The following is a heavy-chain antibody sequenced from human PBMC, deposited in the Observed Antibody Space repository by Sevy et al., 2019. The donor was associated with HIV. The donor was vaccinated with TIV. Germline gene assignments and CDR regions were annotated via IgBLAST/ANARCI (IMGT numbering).Heavy chain of an antibody. CDR2: ISGSGGST. Sequence: GGSLRLSCAVSGFTFSTYAMSWVRQAPGKGLEWVSGISGSGGSTFYADSVKGRFTISRDNSKHPLYLHMNSLRAEDTAVYYCAKEAHYSDGWTRPFDQWGQGILVTVSS. CDR3: AKEAHYSDGWTRPFDQ. V-gene: IGHV3-23*01. CDR1: GFTFSTYA. D-gene: IGHD1-26*01. J-gene: IGHJ4*02.